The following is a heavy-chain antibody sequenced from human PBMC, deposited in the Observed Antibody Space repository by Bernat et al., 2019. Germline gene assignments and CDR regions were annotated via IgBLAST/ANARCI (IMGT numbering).Heavy chain of an antibody. D-gene: IGHD3-3*01. Sequence: EVQLVESGGGLVQPGGSLRLSCAASGFTFSSYAMHWVRQAPGKGLEYVSAISSNGGSTDYANSVKGRFTISRDNSKNTLYLQMGSLSAEDMAVYYCARTPLYYDFWSGYDDYWGQGTLVTVSS. CDR1: GFTFSSYA. J-gene: IGHJ4*02. CDR2: ISSNGGST. V-gene: IGHV3-64*01. CDR3: ARTPLYYDFWSGYDDY.